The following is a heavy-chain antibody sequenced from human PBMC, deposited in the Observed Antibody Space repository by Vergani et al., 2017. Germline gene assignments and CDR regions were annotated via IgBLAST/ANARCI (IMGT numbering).Heavy chain of an antibody. V-gene: IGHV4-31*03. Sequence: QVQLQESGPGLVKPSQTLSLTCSVSGDSISSGVYYWNWLRQHPGKGLEWIWYIYSTGSTHHNPSLRRRINMSVDTSKNQFSLKLNSVTAADTAMYYCARMGGYDEGDAFRIGYFDSWGPGILVTVSS. CDR3: ARMGGYDEGDAFRIGYFDS. CDR1: GDSISSGVYY. D-gene: IGHD3-22*01. CDR2: IYSTGST. J-gene: IGHJ4*02.